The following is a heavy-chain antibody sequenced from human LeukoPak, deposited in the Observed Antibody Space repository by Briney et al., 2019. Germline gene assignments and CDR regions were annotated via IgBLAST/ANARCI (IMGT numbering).Heavy chain of an antibody. CDR2: ISRSGSTK. CDR1: GFTFSDYN. V-gene: IGHV3-11*01. D-gene: IGHD2-21*01. CDR3: AKDGGEGSYFDY. Sequence: PGGSLRLSCAASGFTFSDYNMRWIRQAPGKGLEWVSSISRSGSTKYYADSVKGRFTISRDNSKNTLYLQMNSLRAEDTAVYYCAKDGGEGSYFDYWGQGTLVTVSS. J-gene: IGHJ4*02.